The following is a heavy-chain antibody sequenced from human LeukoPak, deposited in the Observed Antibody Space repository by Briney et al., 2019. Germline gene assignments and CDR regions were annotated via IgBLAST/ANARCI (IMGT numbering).Heavy chain of an antibody. J-gene: IGHJ4*02. D-gene: IGHD3-22*01. CDR1: GGSISSGDYY. CDR2: IYYSGST. V-gene: IGHV4-30-4*01. CDR3: ARGYLDDSSEN. Sequence: SETLSLICSVSGGSISSGDYYWSWIRQPPGKGLEWIGYIYYSGSTYYNPSLKSRVTISVDTSKNQFSLKLSSVTAADTAVYYCARGYLDDSSENWGQGTLVTVSS.